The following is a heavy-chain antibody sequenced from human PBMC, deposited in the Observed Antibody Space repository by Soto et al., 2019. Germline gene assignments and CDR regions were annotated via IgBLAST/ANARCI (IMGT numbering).Heavy chain of an antibody. CDR3: ARDSAYGDYQYYFDY. CDR1: GYTFISYY. CDR2: INPRGGST. Sequence: QVQLVQSGAEVKKPGASVKVSCKASGYTFISYYMNWVRQAPGQGLEWMGIINPRGGSTSYAQSFQGRVTMTRDPSTSTVYMELSSLRSEDTAVYYCARDSAYGDYQYYFDYWGQGTLVTVSS. D-gene: IGHD4-17*01. J-gene: IGHJ4*02. V-gene: IGHV1-46*01.